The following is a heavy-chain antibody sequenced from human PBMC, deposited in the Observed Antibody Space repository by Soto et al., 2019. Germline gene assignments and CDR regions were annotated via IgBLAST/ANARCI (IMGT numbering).Heavy chain of an antibody. CDR1: GFTFDDYA. Sequence: EVPLVESGGGLVQPGGSLRLSCAASGFTFDDYAMHWVRQAPGKGLEWVSGIGWNSGSIGYADSVKGRFTMSRDNAKNYLYLQMNSLRAEDTAFYYCAKGKKHSGYEWGYFDYWGQGTLVTVSS. CDR2: IGWNSGSI. J-gene: IGHJ4*03. CDR3: AKGKKHSGYEWGYFDY. V-gene: IGHV3-9*01. D-gene: IGHD5-12*01.